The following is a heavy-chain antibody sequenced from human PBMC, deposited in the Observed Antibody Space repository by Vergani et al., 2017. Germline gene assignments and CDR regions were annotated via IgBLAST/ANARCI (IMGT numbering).Heavy chain of an antibody. CDR2: ISSSSSYI. Sequence: EVQLVESGGGLVQPGGSLRLSCAASGFTFSSYSMNWVRQAPGKGLEWVSSISSSSSYIYYADSVKGRFTISRDNAKNSLYLQMNSLRAEDTAVYYCAREKEYCSSTSCYRSXVDYWGQGTLVTVSS. J-gene: IGHJ4*02. CDR1: GFTFSSYS. CDR3: AREKEYCSSTSCYRSXVDY. D-gene: IGHD2-2*01. V-gene: IGHV3-21*04.